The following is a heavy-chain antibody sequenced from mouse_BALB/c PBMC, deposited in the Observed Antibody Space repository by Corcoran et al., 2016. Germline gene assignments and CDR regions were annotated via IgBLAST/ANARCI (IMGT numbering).Heavy chain of an antibody. D-gene: IGHD4-1*01. Sequence: EVQLQPSGAELVKPGASVKLSCTASGFNIQDTYMHWVQQRPEQGLEWIGRIDPANGNTKYDPKFQGKATITADTSSNTAYLQLSSLTSEDTAVYYCANWDWYFDVWGAGTTVTVSS. CDR2: IDPANGNT. CDR1: GFNIQDTY. V-gene: IGHV14-3*02. CDR3: ANWDWYFDV. J-gene: IGHJ1*01.